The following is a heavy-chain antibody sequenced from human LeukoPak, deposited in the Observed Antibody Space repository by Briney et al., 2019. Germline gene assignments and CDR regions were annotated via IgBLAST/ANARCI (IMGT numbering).Heavy chain of an antibody. Sequence: GASVKVSCKASGGTFSSYAISWVRQAPGQGLEWMGGIIPIFGTANYAQKFQGRVTITTDESTSTAYMELSSLRSEDTAVYYCARRGVPRDGYFDYWGQGTLVTVSS. D-gene: IGHD2-2*01. V-gene: IGHV1-69*05. CDR2: IIPIFGTA. J-gene: IGHJ4*02. CDR1: GGTFSSYA. CDR3: ARRGVPRDGYFDY.